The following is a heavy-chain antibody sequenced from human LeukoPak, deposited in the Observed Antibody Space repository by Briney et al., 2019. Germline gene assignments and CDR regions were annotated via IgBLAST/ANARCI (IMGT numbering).Heavy chain of an antibody. J-gene: IGHJ6*03. CDR3: ARSSSGSGGYYMDV. Sequence: GGSLRLSCAASGFTFSSYSLNWVRQAPGKGLEWVSYISSSSSTIYYADSVKGRFTISRDNAKNSLYLQMNSLRVEDTAVYYCARSSSGSGGYYMDVWGKGTTVTVSS. CDR1: GFTFSSYS. D-gene: IGHD1-26*01. CDR2: ISSSSSTI. V-gene: IGHV3-48*01.